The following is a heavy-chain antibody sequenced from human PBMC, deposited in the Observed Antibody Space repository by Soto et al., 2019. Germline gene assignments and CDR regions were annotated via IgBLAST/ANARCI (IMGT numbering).Heavy chain of an antibody. CDR3: ARDVGYCSGGSCYRGSDYFDY. J-gene: IGHJ4*02. Sequence: QVQLVQSGAEVKKPGASVKVSCKASGYTFTSYYIHWVRQAPGQGLEWMGIINPSGGSTSYAQKFQGRVTMTRDTSTSTVYMELSSLRSEDTAVYYCARDVGYCSGGSCYRGSDYFDYWGQGTLVTVSS. CDR1: GYTFTSYY. D-gene: IGHD2-15*01. CDR2: INPSGGST. V-gene: IGHV1-46*01.